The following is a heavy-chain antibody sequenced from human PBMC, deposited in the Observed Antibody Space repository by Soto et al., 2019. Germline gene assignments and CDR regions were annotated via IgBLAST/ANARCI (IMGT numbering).Heavy chain of an antibody. CDR2: ISAYNGNT. V-gene: IGHV1-18*01. D-gene: IGHD2-15*01. CDR1: GYTFTSYG. CDR3: ARYCIGGSCYSPFAFDI. J-gene: IGHJ3*02. Sequence: ASVKVSCKASGYTFTSYGISWVRQAPGQGLEWMGWISAYNGNTNYAQKLQGRVTMTTDTSTSTAYMELRSLRSDDTAVYYCARYCIGGSCYSPFAFDIWGQGTMVTVSS.